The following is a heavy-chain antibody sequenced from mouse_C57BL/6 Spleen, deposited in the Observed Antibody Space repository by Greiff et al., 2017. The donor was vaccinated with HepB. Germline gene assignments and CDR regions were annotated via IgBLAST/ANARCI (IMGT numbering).Heavy chain of an antibody. V-gene: IGHV1-59*01. J-gene: IGHJ4*01. Sequence: QVQLQQPGAELVRPGTSVKLSCKASGYTFTSYWMHWVKQRPGQGLEWIGVIDPSDSYTNYNQKFKGKATLTVDTSSSTAYMQLSSLTSEDSAVYYCARTGTYAMDYWGQGTSVNVSS. CDR2: IDPSDSYT. CDR3: ARTGTYAMDY. D-gene: IGHD4-1*01. CDR1: GYTFTSYW.